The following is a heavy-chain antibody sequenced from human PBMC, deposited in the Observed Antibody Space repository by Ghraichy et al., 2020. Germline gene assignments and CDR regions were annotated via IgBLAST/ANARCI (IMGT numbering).Heavy chain of an antibody. CDR2: ISSSSSYI. CDR3: AREAHDYGDLVAWPGYYYYYYGMDV. J-gene: IGHJ6*02. V-gene: IGHV3-21*01. D-gene: IGHD4-17*01. CDR1: GFTFSSYS. Sequence: LSLTCAASGFTFSSYSMNWVRQAPGKGLEWVSSISSSSSYIYYADSVKGRFTISRDNAKNSLYLQMNSLRAEDTAVYYCAREAHDYGDLVAWPGYYYYYYGMDVWGQGTTVTVSS.